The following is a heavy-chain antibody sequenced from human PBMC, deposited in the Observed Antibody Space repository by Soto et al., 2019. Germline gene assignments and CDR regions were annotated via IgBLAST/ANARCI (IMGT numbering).Heavy chain of an antibody. CDR1: GGTFSNYP. CDR3: ARPRTVATTKGYDY. D-gene: IGHD1-1*01. CDR2: IIPIFGAT. V-gene: IGHV1-69*13. Sequence: SVKVSCKASGGTFSNYPFTWVRQAPGQGLEWMGSIIPIFGATNYAKNFQGRVTITADESASTAFMELGSLTSADTALYYCARPRTVATTKGYDYWGQGTLVTVS. J-gene: IGHJ4*02.